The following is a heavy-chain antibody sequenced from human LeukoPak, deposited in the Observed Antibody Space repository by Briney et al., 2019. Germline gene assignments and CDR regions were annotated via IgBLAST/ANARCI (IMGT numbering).Heavy chain of an antibody. CDR3: AKAKGVVTMIVVVTDDYFDY. Sequence: GGSLRLSCAASGFTFDGYAMHWVRQAPGKGLEWVSGISWNSGSIGYADSVKGRFTISRDNAKNSLYLQMNSLRAEDTALYYCAKAKGVVTMIVVVTDDYFDYRGQGTLVTVSS. J-gene: IGHJ4*02. V-gene: IGHV3-9*01. D-gene: IGHD3-22*01. CDR2: ISWNSGSI. CDR1: GFTFDGYA.